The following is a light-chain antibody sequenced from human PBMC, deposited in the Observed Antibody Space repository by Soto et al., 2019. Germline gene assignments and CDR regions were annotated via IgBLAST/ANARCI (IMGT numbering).Light chain of an antibody. V-gene: IGKV1-27*01. CDR3: QKYNSAPRT. Sequence: DLQMTQSPSSLSASVGDRVTITCRASQGISNYLAWYQQKPGKVPKLLIYAASTLQSGVPSRFSGSGSGTEFTLTISSLQPEDVATYYCQKYNSAPRTFCQGTKVEIK. CDR1: QGISNY. CDR2: AAS. J-gene: IGKJ1*01.